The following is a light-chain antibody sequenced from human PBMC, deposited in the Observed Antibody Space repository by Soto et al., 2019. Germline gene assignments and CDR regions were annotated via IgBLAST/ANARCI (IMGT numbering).Light chain of an antibody. J-gene: IGKJ4*01. V-gene: IGKV3-15*01. CDR3: QQFNNWPLT. CDR2: GAS. Sequence: ELVLTQSPGTLSLSPGERATLSCRASQSLSSRNLAWYQQKPGQAPRLLMYGASTRATGVPARFSGSGSGTEFTLSISSLQSEDFAVYYCQQFNNWPLTFGGGTKVDIK. CDR1: QSLSSRN.